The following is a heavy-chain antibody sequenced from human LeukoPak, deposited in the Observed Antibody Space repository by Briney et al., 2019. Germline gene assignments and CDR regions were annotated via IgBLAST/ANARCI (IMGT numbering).Heavy chain of an antibody. J-gene: IGHJ6*02. D-gene: IGHD2-21*02. CDR3: ARHPVGTGASYYYGLDV. V-gene: IGHV4-59*08. CDR2: IYYSGST. Sequence: SETLSLTCTASGGSISTYAWSWIRQPPGKGLEGIGYIYYSGSTNYNPSLKSRVTISVDTSKSQFSLKLSSVTAADTAVYYCARHPVGTGASYYYGLDVWAKGPRSPSP. CDR1: GGSISTYA.